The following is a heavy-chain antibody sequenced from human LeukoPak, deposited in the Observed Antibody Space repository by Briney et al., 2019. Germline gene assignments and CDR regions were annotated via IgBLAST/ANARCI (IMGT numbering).Heavy chain of an antibody. D-gene: IGHD4-17*01. CDR1: GGTFSSYA. CDR3: AREGAYGDFTGVY. Sequence: ASVKVSCKASGGTFSSYAISWVQQAPGQGLEWMGGIIPIFGTANYAQKFQGRVTITADESTSTAYMELSSLRSEDTAVYYCAREGAYGDFTGVYWGQGTLVTVSS. CDR2: IIPIFGTA. J-gene: IGHJ4*02. V-gene: IGHV1-69*13.